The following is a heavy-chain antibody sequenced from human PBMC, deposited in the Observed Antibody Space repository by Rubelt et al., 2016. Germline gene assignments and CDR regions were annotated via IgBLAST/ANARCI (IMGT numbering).Heavy chain of an antibody. CDR2: IHYSGGT. V-gene: IGHV4-31*03. Sequence: QVQLQESGPGLVKPSQTLSLTCTVSGGSISSGGYYWSWIRQHPGKGLEWIGYIHYSGGTNYNPSPKVRVTISVDTSKNQLSLKLTSVTAADTAVYYCARVGPIHLWASDYWGQGTRVTVSS. CDR1: GGSISSGGYY. J-gene: IGHJ4*02. CDR3: ARVGPIHLWASDY. D-gene: IGHD3-3*02.